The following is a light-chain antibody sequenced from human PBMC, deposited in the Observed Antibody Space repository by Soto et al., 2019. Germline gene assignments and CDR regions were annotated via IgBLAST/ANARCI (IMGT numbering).Light chain of an antibody. V-gene: IGKV3-20*01. CDR3: QQFGSSWLT. CDR2: GTS. CDR1: QRIGSSY. Sequence: ENVLTQSPGTLSLSPGERATLSCRASQRIGSSYLAWYQQKPGHAPRLIIYGTSNRATGIPDRFSGSGSGTDFTLTISRLEHEDFAVYYCQQFGSSWLTFGQGTKVEIK. J-gene: IGKJ1*01.